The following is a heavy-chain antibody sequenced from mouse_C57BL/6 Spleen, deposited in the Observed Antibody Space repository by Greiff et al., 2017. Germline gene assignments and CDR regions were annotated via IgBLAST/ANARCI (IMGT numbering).Heavy chain of an antibody. CDR1: GYTFTSYW. CDR2: IYPSDSET. Sequence: VQLQQPGAELVRPGSSVKLSCKASGYTFTSYWMHWVKQRPIQGLEWIGNIYPSDSETHYNQKFKDKATLTVDKSSSTAYMQLSSLTSEDSAVYYCARSNYLDYWGQGTTLTVSS. J-gene: IGHJ2*01. V-gene: IGHV1-52*01. CDR3: ARSNYLDY.